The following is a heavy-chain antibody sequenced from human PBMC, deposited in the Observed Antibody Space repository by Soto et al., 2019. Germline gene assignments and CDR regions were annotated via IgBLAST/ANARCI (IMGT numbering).Heavy chain of an antibody. V-gene: IGHV4-39*01. CDR2: IYYSGST. J-gene: IGHJ6*03. Sequence: PSETLSLTCTVSGGSISSSSYYWGWIRQPPGKGLEWIGSIYYSGSTYYNPSLKSRVTISVDTSKNQFSLKLSSVTAADTAVYYCASLRSAPGYYYSMVVWGKGTTVTFSS. D-gene: IGHD3-3*01. CDR1: GGSISSSSYY. CDR3: ASLRSAPGYYYSMVV.